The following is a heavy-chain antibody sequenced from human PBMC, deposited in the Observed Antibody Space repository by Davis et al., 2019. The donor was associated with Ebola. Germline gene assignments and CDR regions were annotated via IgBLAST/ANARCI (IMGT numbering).Heavy chain of an antibody. CDR1: GFMFDDYA. V-gene: IGHV3-9*01. CDR3: AKTDSDYYDSRGYSRDGFDI. CDR2: ISWNTGII. D-gene: IGHD3-22*01. Sequence: PGGSLRLSCAASGFMFDDYAMHWVRQAPGKGLEWVSGISWNTGIIGYADSVKGRFTISRDNAKNSLYLQMNSLRAEDTALYYCAKTDSDYYDSRGYSRDGFDIWGQGTMVTVSS. J-gene: IGHJ3*02.